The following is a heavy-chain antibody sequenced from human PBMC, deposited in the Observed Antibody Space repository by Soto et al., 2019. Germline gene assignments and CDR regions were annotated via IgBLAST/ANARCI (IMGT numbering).Heavy chain of an antibody. Sequence: SETLSLTCSVSDDSINSDKYYWGWIRQPPGKGLEWIGSIYYRGNAYYNPPLQTRVTISLDKSKSQFSLKLNSVTAADSALYFCARLEGLATISYYFDFWGPGALVTVSS. CDR3: ARLEGLATISYYFDF. CDR2: IYYRGNA. CDR1: DDSINSDKYY. J-gene: IGHJ4*02. V-gene: IGHV4-39*01. D-gene: IGHD3-9*01.